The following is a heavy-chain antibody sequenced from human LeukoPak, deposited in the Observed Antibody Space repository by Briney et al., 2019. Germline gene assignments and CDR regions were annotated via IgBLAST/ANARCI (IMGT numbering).Heavy chain of an antibody. V-gene: IGHV1-8*01. CDR2: MNPNSGNT. CDR1: GYTFTSYD. CDR3: ARDTCSGGSCYLGFDY. Sequence: ASVKVSCKASGYTFTSYDINWVRQATGQGLEWMGWMNPNSGNTGYAQKFQGRVTITADKSTSTAYMELSSLRSEDTAVYYCARDTCSGGSCYLGFDYWGQGTLVTVSS. J-gene: IGHJ4*02. D-gene: IGHD2-15*01.